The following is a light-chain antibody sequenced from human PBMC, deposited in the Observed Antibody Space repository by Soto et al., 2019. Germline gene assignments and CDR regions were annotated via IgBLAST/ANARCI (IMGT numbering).Light chain of an antibody. CDR3: QTWVTGTYVV. V-gene: IGLV4-69*01. Sequence: QAVVTQSPSASASLGASVKLTCTLSSGHTSYAIAWHQQQPEKGPRYLMKVNSDGSHSKGDGIPDRFSGSSSGSERYLTISSLQSEDEADYYCQTWVTGTYVVFGGGTKLTVL. J-gene: IGLJ2*01. CDR2: VNSDGSH. CDR1: SGHTSYA.